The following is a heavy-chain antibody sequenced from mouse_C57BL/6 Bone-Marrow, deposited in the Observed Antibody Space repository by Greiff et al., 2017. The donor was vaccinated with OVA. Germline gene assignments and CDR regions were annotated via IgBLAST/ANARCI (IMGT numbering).Heavy chain of an antibody. J-gene: IGHJ1*03. CDR3: ARHYYGSSYWYFDV. CDR1: GYTFTSYG. D-gene: IGHD1-1*01. CDR2: IYPRSGNT. V-gene: IGHV1-81*01. Sequence: QVHVKQSGAELARPGASVKLSCKASGYTFTSYGISWVKQRTGQGLEWIGEIYPRSGNTYYNEKFKGKATLTADKSSSTAYMELRSLTSEDSAVYFCARHYYGSSYWYFDVWGTGTTVTVSS.